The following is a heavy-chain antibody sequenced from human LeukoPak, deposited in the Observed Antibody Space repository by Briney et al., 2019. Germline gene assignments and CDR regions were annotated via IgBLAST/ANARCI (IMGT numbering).Heavy chain of an antibody. J-gene: IGHJ5*02. D-gene: IGHD3-3*01. CDR3: ARYHSKYYDFWSGYFTWFDP. V-gene: IGHV4-61*02. Sequence: SETLSLTCTVSGGSISSGSYYWSWIRQPAGKGREWFGRIYTSGSTNYNPSLKSRVTISVDTSKNQFSQKLSSVTAADTAVYYCARYHSKYYDFWSGYFTWFDPWGQGTLVTVAS. CDR2: IYTSGST. CDR1: GGSISSGSYY.